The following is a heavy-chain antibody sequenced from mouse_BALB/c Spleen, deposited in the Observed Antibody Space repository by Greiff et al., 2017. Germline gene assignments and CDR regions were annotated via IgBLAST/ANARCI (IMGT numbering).Heavy chain of an antibody. J-gene: IGHJ1*01. Sequence: EVMLVESGGGLVQPGGSRKLSCAASGFTFSSFGMHWVRQAPEKGLEWVAYISSGSSTIYYADTVKGRFTISRDNPKNTLFLQMTSLRSEDTAMYYCARAYGSSWYFDVWGAGTTVTVSS. CDR1: GFTFSSFG. CDR3: ARAYGSSWYFDV. D-gene: IGHD1-1*01. CDR2: ISSGSSTI. V-gene: IGHV5-17*02.